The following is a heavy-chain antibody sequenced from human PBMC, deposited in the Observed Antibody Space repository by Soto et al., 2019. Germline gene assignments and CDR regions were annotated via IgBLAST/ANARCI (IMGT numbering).Heavy chain of an antibody. CDR1: RNTFRTYS. CDR2: IIPILGKP. Sequence: QVQLVQSGAEVKKPGSSVKVSCKTSRNTFRTYSVNWVRQAPGQGLEWMGGIIPILGKPNYAQNFQGRVTVTADEYTSTVYLELRSLRSEDTAVYYCARLWGIAALDSWGQGTRVTVSS. CDR3: ARLWGIAALDS. J-gene: IGHJ4*02. V-gene: IGHV1-69*12. D-gene: IGHD6-6*01.